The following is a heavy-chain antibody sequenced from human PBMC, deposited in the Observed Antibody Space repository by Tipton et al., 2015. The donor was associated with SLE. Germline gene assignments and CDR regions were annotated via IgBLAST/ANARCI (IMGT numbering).Heavy chain of an antibody. J-gene: IGHJ3*02. V-gene: IGHV3-21*04. D-gene: IGHD6-13*01. CDR2: ISSSSSYI. Sequence: SLRLSCAASGFTFSSYSMNWVRQAPGKGLEWVSSISSSSSYIYYADSVKGRFTISRDNAKNTLYLQMNSLRAEDTAVYYCAKPDGAQQLPRDAFDIWGQETMVTVSS. CDR3: AKPDGAQQLPRDAFDI. CDR1: GFTFSSYS.